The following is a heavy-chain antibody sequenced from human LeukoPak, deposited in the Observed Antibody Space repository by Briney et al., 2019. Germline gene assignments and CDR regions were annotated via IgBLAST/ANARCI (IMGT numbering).Heavy chain of an antibody. CDR1: GFPFAPFW. J-gene: IGHJ4*02. CDR2: MNRDGSEV. V-gene: IGHV3-7*05. Sequence: GGSLRLSCAASGFPFAPFWMTWVRQAPGKGPEFVATMNRDGSEVAYGNSVRGRFTISRDNAKNSLYLQMNSLRAEDTAAYHCAKGRNEDGDAALNYWGQGTLVTVSS. CDR3: AKGRNEDGDAALNY. D-gene: IGHD4-17*01.